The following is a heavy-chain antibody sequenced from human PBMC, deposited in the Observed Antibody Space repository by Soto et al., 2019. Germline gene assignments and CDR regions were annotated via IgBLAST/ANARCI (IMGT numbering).Heavy chain of an antibody. CDR2: ISSSSSYI. J-gene: IGHJ4*02. V-gene: IGHV3-21*01. Sequence: GGSLRLSCAASGFTFSSYSMNWVRQAPGKGLEWVSSISSSSSYIYYADSVKGRFTISRDNAKNSLYLQMNSLRAEDTAVYYCARDLVVSLIAVAGHYFDYWGQGTLVTVSS. D-gene: IGHD6-19*01. CDR1: GFTFSSYS. CDR3: ARDLVVSLIAVAGHYFDY.